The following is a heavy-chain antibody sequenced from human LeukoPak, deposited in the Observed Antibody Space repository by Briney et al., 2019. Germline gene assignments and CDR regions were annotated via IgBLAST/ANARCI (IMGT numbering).Heavy chain of an antibody. V-gene: IGHV1-2*02. CDR1: GYTFTGYY. D-gene: IGHD6-13*01. J-gene: IGHJ6*03. CDR2: INPNSGGT. Sequence: ASVKVSCKASGYTFTGYYMHWVRQAPGQGLEWMGWINPNSGGTNYAQKFQGRVTMTRDTSISTAYMELSRLRSDDTAVYYCARGTYWSRSWYPPTDYMDVWGKGTTVTISS. CDR3: ARGTYWSRSWYPPTDYMDV.